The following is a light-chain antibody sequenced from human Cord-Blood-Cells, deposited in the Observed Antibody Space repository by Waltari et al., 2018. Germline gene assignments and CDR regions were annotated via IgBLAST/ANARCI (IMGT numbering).Light chain of an antibody. CDR2: AAS. V-gene: IGKV1-39*01. J-gene: IGKJ2*03. CDR1: PSISSY. Sequence: DIQMPQSPSSLSASVGDRVTITCRASPSISSYLNWYQQKPGKAPKLLIYAASSLQSGVPSRFSGSGSGTDFTLTISSLQPEDFATYYCQQSYSTPPSFGQGTKLEIK. CDR3: QQSYSTPPS.